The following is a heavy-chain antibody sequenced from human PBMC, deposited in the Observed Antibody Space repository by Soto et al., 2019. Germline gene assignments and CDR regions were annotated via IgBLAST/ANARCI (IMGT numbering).Heavy chain of an antibody. CDR3: ARSWGRVYDFWSGYYTGGYFDY. CDR2: INHSGST. CDR1: GGSFSGYY. D-gene: IGHD3-3*01. J-gene: IGHJ4*02. V-gene: IGHV4-34*01. Sequence: PSETLSLTCAVYGGSFSGYYWSWIRQPPGKGLEWIGEINHSGSTNYNPSLKSRVTISVDTSKNQFSLKLSSVTAADTAVYYCARSWGRVYDFWSGYYTGGYFDYWGRGTLVTVSS.